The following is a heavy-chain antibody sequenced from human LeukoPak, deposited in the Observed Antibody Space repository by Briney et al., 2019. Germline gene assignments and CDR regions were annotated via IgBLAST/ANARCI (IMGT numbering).Heavy chain of an antibody. CDR2: IYSGGST. Sequence: ETLSLTCAVSGGSISSSNWWSWVRQPPGKGLEWVSVIYSGGSTYYADSVKGRFTISRDNSKNTLYLQMNSLRAEDTAVYYCARDLLSRGYSYGLAFDIWGQGTMVTVSS. J-gene: IGHJ3*02. V-gene: IGHV3-66*01. D-gene: IGHD5-18*01. CDR1: GGSISSSNW. CDR3: ARDLLSRGYSYGLAFDI.